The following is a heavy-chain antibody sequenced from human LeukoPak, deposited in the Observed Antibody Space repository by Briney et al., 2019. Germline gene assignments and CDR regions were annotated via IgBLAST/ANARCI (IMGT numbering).Heavy chain of an antibody. CDR3: ARDSGRYYGSGSYPGY. V-gene: IGHV3-64*01. Sequence: GGSLRLSCAATGFTFSSYAMHWVRQPPGKGLENVSAISGNGGSTYYANSVKGRFTISRDNSKNTLYLQMGSLRAEDMAVYYCARDSGRYYGSGSYPGYWGQGTLVTVSS. CDR2: ISGNGGST. J-gene: IGHJ4*02. CDR1: GFTFSSYA. D-gene: IGHD3-10*01.